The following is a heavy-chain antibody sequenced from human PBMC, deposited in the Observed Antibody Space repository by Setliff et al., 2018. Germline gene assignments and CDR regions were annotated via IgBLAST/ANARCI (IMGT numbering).Heavy chain of an antibody. CDR3: VRPGGTTVVARHFDY. CDR2: TSYSGTP. J-gene: IGHJ4*01. D-gene: IGHD2-15*01. Sequence: PSETLSLTCTVSDGSFTSSRYYWGWIRQAPGSGLEWIGSTSYSGTPYYNASVESRVSISIDTSRNQFSLELRSVTVADTATYYCVRPGGTTVVARHFDYWGSGILVTVSS. V-gene: IGHV4-39*01. CDR1: DGSFTSSRYY.